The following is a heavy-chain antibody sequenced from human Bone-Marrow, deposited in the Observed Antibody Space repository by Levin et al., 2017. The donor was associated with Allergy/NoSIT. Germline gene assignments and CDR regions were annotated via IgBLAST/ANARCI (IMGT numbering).Heavy chain of an antibody. CDR1: GQSMSTFY. J-gene: IGHJ5*02. V-gene: IGHV4-59*01. Sequence: PSETLSLTCTVSGQSMSTFYWTWIRQPPGKGLEWIGHVFHTGTTNYSPSLKSRVTMSMDTSKNQLSLKLTSVTAADTAVYYCARSRSCDNTTCYDDYNFLAPWGQGAPVIVSS. CDR2: VFHTGTT. D-gene: IGHD2-2*01. CDR3: ARSRSCDNTTCYDDYNFLAP.